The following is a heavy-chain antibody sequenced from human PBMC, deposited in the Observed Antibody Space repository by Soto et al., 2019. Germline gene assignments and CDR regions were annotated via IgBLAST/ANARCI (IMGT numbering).Heavy chain of an antibody. CDR2: IYHSGST. V-gene: IGHV4-4*02. D-gene: IGHD3-3*01. CDR1: GGSISSSNW. J-gene: IGHJ4*02. Sequence: SETLSLTCAVSGGSISSSNWWSWVRQPPGKGLEWIGEIYHSGSTNYNPSLKSRVTISVDKSKNQFSLKLSSVTAADTAVYYCARVIGQRAGYYVCGNYFDYWGQGSLVTVSS. CDR3: ARVIGQRAGYYVCGNYFDY.